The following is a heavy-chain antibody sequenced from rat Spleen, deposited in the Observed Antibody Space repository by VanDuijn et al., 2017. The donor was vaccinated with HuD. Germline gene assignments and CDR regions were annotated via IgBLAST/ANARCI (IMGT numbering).Heavy chain of an antibody. V-gene: IGHV5-46*01. CDR3: TRGTYYRH. CDR1: GFTFSSFP. D-gene: IGHD1-12*01. CDR2: ISYDGDST. Sequence: EVQLVQSGGGLVQPGRSMKLSCAASGFTFSSFPMAWVRQAPTKGLEWVASISYDGDSTYYRDSVKGRFTISRENAKSSLYLHMNSLRSEDTATYYCTRGTYYRHWGQGVMVTVSS. J-gene: IGHJ2*01.